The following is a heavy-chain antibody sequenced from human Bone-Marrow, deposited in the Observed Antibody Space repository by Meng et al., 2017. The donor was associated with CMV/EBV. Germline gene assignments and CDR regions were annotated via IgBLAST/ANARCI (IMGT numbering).Heavy chain of an antibody. CDR2: ISSSSYI. J-gene: IGHJ6*02. CDR1: GFTFSSYS. Sequence: LKISCAASGFTFSSYSMNWVRQAPGKGLEWVSSISSSSYIYYADSVKGRFTISRDNAKNSLYLQMNSLRAEDTAVYYCASLVVVPAAIPYYYGMDVWGQGTTVTVSS. CDR3: ASLVVVPAAIPYYYGMDV. V-gene: IGHV3-21*01. D-gene: IGHD2-2*02.